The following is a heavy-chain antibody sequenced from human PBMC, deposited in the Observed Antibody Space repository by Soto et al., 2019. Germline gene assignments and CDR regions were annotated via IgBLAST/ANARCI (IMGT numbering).Heavy chain of an antibody. Sequence: SVKVSCKASGGTFSSYAISWVRQAPGQGLEWMGGIIPIFGTANYAQKFQGRVTITADESTSTAYMELSSLRSEDTAVYYCAKDSNSWNLFDYWGQGTLVTVSS. CDR2: IIPIFGTA. D-gene: IGHD6-13*01. J-gene: IGHJ4*02. CDR1: GGTFSSYA. CDR3: AKDSNSWNLFDY. V-gene: IGHV1-69*13.